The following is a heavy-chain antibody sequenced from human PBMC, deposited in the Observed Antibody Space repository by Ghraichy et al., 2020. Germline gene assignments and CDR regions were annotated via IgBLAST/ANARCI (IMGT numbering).Heavy chain of an antibody. CDR1: GFTFGDYA. V-gene: IGHV3-49*03. J-gene: IGHJ4*02. CDR2: IRTKADGGTT. CDR3: VRDRPLDY. D-gene: IGHD6-6*01. Sequence: GSLRLSCTASGFTFGDYAMSWFRQSPKKGLEWVGFIRTKADGGTTAYAASVKGRFTISRDDSKSIAYLQMNSLKTEDTAVYYCVRDRPLDYWGQGTLVTVSS.